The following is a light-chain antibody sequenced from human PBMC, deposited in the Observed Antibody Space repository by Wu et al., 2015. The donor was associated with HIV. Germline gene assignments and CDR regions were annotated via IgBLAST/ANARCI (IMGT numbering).Light chain of an antibody. CDR1: QSVSSS. CDR3: QQRSNWPLT. J-gene: IGKJ4*01. CDR2: DAS. Sequence: EIVLTQSPATLSLSPGERATLSCRASQSVSSSLAWYQQKPGQAPRLLIYDASNRATGIPARFSGSGSGTDFTFTISSLEPEDFAVYYCQQRSNWPLTFGGGTKVEIK. V-gene: IGKV3-11*01.